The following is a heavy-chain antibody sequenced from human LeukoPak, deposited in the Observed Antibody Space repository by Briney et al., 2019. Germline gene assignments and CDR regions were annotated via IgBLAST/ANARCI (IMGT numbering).Heavy chain of an antibody. CDR2: IIPSGHTT. J-gene: IGHJ4*02. CDR1: GFTFSSHG. Sequence: PGGSLRLSCVASGFTFSSHGMNWVRQAPGKGLEWVSGIIPSGHTTYYADSVRGRFTISRDNSRNTVYLQMNSLRAEDTAVYYCAKEGALGGIFDYWGQGTLVTVSS. D-gene: IGHD4-23*01. CDR3: AKEGALGGIFDY. V-gene: IGHV3-23*01.